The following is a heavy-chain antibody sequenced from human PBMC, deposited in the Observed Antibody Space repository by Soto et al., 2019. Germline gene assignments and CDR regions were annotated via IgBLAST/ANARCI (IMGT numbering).Heavy chain of an antibody. J-gene: IGHJ5*02. CDR3: TRHLYDLWSGYRRLDP. CDR1: GFTFSGSA. V-gene: IGHV3-73*01. CDR2: IRSKANSYET. Sequence: EVQLVESGGGLVQPGGSLKLSCAASGFTFSGSAMHWVRQASGKGLEWVGRIRSKANSYETAYAALVKGRFTIARDDPKNTEYLQMNSLKTEDTAVYYCTRHLYDLWSGYRRLDPWGQGTLVTVSS. D-gene: IGHD3-3*01.